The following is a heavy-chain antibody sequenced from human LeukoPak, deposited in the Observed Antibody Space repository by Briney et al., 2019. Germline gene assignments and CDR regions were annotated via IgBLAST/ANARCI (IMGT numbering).Heavy chain of an antibody. CDR2: SYTGGST. J-gene: IGHJ5*02. V-gene: IGHV4-4*07. CDR3: AREVGCSSSRCRYQRLEP. Sequence: SETLSLTCTVSGASIGSHYWSWIRQPAGKGLEWIWRSYTGGSTNYNPSLKSRVTMSVDTPKTQFSLKLSSVTGADTAVYYCAREVGCSSSRCRYQRLEPWGQGALVTDSS. CDR1: GASIGSHY. D-gene: IGHD2-2*01.